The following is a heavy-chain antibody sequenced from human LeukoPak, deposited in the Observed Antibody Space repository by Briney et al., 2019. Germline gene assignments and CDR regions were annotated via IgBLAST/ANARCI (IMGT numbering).Heavy chain of an antibody. CDR3: ARAVGYCSSTSCLTYFDY. Sequence: ASVKVSCKASGYTFTGYYMHWVRQAPGQGLEWMGRINPNSGGPYYAQKFQGRVTMTRDTSISTAYMELSMLISDDTAVYYCARAVGYCSSTSCLTYFDYWGQGTLVTVSS. V-gene: IGHV1-2*06. CDR1: GYTFTGYY. J-gene: IGHJ4*02. D-gene: IGHD2-2*01. CDR2: INPNSGGP.